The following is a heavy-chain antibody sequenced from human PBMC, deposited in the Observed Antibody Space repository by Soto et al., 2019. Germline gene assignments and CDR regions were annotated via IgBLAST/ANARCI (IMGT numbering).Heavy chain of an antibody. CDR1: VYIFTSYG. Sequence: XSVKVSCKASVYIFTSYGINWVRQAPGQGLEWMGWISTYNGDTNYAQKLQGRVTMTTDTSTTTAYMELRSLRSDDTAVYYCARGDSTGSPRGWFDPWGQGTLVTVSS. V-gene: IGHV1-18*04. D-gene: IGHD6-19*01. CDR3: ARGDSTGSPRGWFDP. CDR2: ISTYNGDT. J-gene: IGHJ5*02.